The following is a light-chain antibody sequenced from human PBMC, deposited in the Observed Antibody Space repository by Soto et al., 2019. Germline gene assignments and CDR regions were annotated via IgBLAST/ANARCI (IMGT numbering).Light chain of an antibody. CDR2: EAS. J-gene: IGLJ2*01. V-gene: IGLV2-23*01. CDR3: SSYAGTSTFVL. Sequence: QSVLTQPASVSGSPGHSISISCTGSSSDVGRYNLVSWYQHHPGKAPKLIIYEASKRPSGVSDRISGFKSGNTASLTISGLQAEDAADYYCSSYAGTSTFVLFGGGTQLTVL. CDR1: SSDVGRYNL.